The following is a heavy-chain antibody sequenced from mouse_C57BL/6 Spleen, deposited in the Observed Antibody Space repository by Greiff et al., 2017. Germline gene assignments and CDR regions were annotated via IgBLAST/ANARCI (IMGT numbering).Heavy chain of an antibody. V-gene: IGHV1-69*01. Sequence: QVQLQQPGAELVLPGASVKLSCKASGYTFTSYWMHWVKQRPGQGLEWIGEIDPSASYTNYNQKFKGKSTLTVDKSSSTAYMQLSSLTSEDSAVYYCARIVNLIEDYWGQGTTLTVSS. CDR3: ARIVNLIEDY. CDR2: IDPSASYT. J-gene: IGHJ2*01. CDR1: GYTFTSYW. D-gene: IGHD2-12*01.